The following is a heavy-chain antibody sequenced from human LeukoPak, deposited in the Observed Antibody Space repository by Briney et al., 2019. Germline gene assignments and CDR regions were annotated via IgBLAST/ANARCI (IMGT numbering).Heavy chain of an antibody. CDR1: GFIFSSYW. CDR2: IYSGGST. J-gene: IGHJ4*02. Sequence: GGSLRLSCAASGFIFSSYWMSWVRQTPGKGLEWVSVIYSGGSTYYADSVKGRFTISRDNSKNTLYLQMNSLRAEDTAVYYCARDLLEWYFDYWGQGTLVTVSS. D-gene: IGHD3-3*01. CDR3: ARDLLEWYFDY. V-gene: IGHV3-66*01.